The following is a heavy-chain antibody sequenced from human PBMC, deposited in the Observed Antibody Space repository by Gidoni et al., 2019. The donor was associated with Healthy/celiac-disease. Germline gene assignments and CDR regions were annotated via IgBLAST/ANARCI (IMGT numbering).Heavy chain of an antibody. CDR2: GNT. V-gene: IGHV1-18*01. Sequence: GNTNYAQKLQGRVTMTTDTSTSTAYMELRSLRSDDTAVYYCARAIEYSSSYADYWGQGTLVTVSS. J-gene: IGHJ4*02. CDR3: ARAIEYSSSYADY. D-gene: IGHD6-6*01.